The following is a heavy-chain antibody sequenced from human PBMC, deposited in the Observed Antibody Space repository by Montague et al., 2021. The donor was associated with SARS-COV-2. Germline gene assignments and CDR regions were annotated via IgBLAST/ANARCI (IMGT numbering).Heavy chain of an antibody. CDR1: GGSISSSTYY. Sequence: SETLSLTCTVSGGSISSSTYYWGWIRQPPGKGLEWIGSMYYSGSTYYXPSLKSRVTISVVTSKNHFTLKLSSVTAAETAVYYCARLKRYFDSSGSPSAFDFWGQGTKVTVPS. V-gene: IGHV4-39*02. CDR3: ARLKRYFDSSGSPSAFDF. CDR2: MYYSGST. D-gene: IGHD3-22*01. J-gene: IGHJ3*01.